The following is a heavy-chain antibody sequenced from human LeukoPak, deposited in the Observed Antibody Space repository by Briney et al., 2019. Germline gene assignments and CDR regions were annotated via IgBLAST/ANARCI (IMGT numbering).Heavy chain of an antibody. D-gene: IGHD6-19*01. CDR3: AKAQAVAGTGWFDP. CDR1: GFTFSSYA. V-gene: IGHV3-30*04. Sequence: QPGGSLRLSCAASGFTFSSYAMHWVRQAPGKGLEWVAVISYDGSNKYYADSVKGRFTISRDNAKNSLYLQMNSLRAEDTALYYCAKAQAVAGTGWFDPWGQGTLVTVSS. J-gene: IGHJ5*02. CDR2: ISYDGSNK.